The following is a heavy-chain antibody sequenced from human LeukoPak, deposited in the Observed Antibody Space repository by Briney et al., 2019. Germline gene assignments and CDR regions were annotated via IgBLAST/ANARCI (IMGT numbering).Heavy chain of an antibody. CDR3: ASLWPMVASWFDP. CDR1: GYTFTSYG. Sequence: GASVKVSCKASGYTFTSYGISWVRQAPGQGLEWMGWISAYNGNTNYAQKLQGRVTMTTDKSTSTAYMELSSLRSEDTAVYYCASLWPMVASWFDPWGQGTLVTVSS. D-gene: IGHD3-10*01. V-gene: IGHV1-18*01. J-gene: IGHJ5*02. CDR2: ISAYNGNT.